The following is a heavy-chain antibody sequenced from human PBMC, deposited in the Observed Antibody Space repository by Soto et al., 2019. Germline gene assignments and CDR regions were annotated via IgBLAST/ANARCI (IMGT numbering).Heavy chain of an antibody. CDR1: GFTFSSYS. Sequence: EVQLVESGGGLVQPGGSLRLSCAASGFTFSSYSMNWVRQAPGKGLEWVSYISSSSNTIYYADSVKGRFTFSRDNAKNSLYLQMNSLRDEDTAVYYYARDACSGGSCYWDYWGQGTLVTVSS. CDR3: ARDACSGGSCYWDY. CDR2: ISSSSNTI. D-gene: IGHD2-15*01. V-gene: IGHV3-48*02. J-gene: IGHJ4*02.